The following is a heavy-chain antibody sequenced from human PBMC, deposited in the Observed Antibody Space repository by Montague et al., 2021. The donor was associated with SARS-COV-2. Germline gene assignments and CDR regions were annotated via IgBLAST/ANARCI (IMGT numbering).Heavy chain of an antibody. Sequence: SETLSLTCTVPGGSITGSSCNRGRIHPPQGKGLDGVGCFNNRRSTYYNPSLKSRVTISVDTSKNQFSLKLSSVTAADTAVYYCARDLRRGLDPWGQGTLVTVSS. D-gene: IGHD3-10*01. CDR1: GGSITGSSCN. V-gene: IGHV4-39*07. CDR2: FNNRRST. J-gene: IGHJ5*02. CDR3: ARDLRRGLDP.